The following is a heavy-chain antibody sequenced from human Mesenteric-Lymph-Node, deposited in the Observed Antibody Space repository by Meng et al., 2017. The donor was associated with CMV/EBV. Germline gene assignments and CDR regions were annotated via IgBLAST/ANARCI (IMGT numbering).Heavy chain of an antibody. CDR2: IYYSGST. V-gene: IGHV4-39*07. D-gene: IGHD2-2*01. Sequence: SETLSLTCTVSGGSISSSSYYWGWIRQPPGKGLEWIGSIYYSGSTYYNPSLKSRVTISVDTSKNQFSLKLSSVTAADTAVYYCARACSSTTCRAPSPDDWGQGTLVTVSS. J-gene: IGHJ4*02. CDR1: GGSISSSSYY. CDR3: ARACSSTTCRAPSPDD.